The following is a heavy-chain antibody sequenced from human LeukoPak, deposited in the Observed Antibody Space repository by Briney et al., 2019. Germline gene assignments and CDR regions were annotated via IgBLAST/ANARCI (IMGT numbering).Heavy chain of an antibody. CDR3: AREGRSYFVSEFYYYYGMDV. CDR2: INPSGGST. V-gene: IGHV1-46*01. D-gene: IGHD1-26*01. J-gene: IGHJ6*02. CDR1: GYTFTSYY. Sequence: SVKVSCKASGYTFTSYYMHWVRQAPGQGLEWMGIINPSGGSTSYAQKFQGRVTMTRDTSTSTVYMELSSLRSEDTAVYYCAREGRSYFVSEFYYYYGMDVWGQGTTVTVSS.